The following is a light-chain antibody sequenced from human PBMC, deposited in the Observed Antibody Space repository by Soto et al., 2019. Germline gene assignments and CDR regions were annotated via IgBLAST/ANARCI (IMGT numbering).Light chain of an antibody. Sequence: IVLTQSPGTLSLSPGEGASVSCRACQSLNSGYLAWYQQKPGQAPRLLIYGASSRATGIPDRFSGSRSGTNFTLTISRLEPEDFAVYFCQQYGSAPYTFGQGTKLEIK. CDR1: QSLNSGY. CDR3: QQYGSAPYT. V-gene: IGKV3-20*01. CDR2: GAS. J-gene: IGKJ2*01.